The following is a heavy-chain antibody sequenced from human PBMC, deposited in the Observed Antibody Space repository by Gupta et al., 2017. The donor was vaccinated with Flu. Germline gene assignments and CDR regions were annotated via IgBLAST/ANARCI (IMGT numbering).Heavy chain of an antibody. J-gene: IGHJ5*02. D-gene: IGHD6-19*01. CDR3: ARDSSGRNPRFWFDP. CDR2: IWYDGSNK. CDR1: GFTFSSYG. V-gene: IGHV3-33*01. Sequence: QVQLVESGGGVVQPGRSLRLSCAASGFTFSSYGMHWVRQAPGKGLEWVAVIWYDGSNKYYADSVKGRFTISRDNSKNTLYLQMNSLRAEDTAVYYCARDSSGRNPRFWFDPWGQGTLVTVSS.